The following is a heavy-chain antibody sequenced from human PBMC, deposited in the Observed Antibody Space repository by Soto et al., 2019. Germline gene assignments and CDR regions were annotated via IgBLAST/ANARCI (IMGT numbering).Heavy chain of an antibody. V-gene: IGHV3-23*01. CDR3: AKRAWGSYYFDS. Sequence: EVQLLESGGGLVQPGGSLRLSCAASGFTFSSYAMSWVRQAPGKGLEWVSAISGSGDSTFYADSVKGRFTISRDNSKYTLYLQKNSMRAEDTVVDFCAKRAWGSYYFDSWGQGTLVTVSS. J-gene: IGHJ4*02. CDR2: ISGSGDST. D-gene: IGHD3-16*01. CDR1: GFTFSSYA.